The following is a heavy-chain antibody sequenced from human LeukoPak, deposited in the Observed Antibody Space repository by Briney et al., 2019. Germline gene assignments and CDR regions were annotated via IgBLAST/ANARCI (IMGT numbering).Heavy chain of an antibody. CDR1: GFTFITYG. J-gene: IGHJ4*02. V-gene: IGHV3-23*01. D-gene: IGHD3-10*01. CDR2: ISGSGDPT. CDR3: AKASVWTRVREVSYFDY. Sequence: GGTLRLSREASGFTFITYGMTWVRQAPGKGLEWVSGISGSGDPTYYADSVKGRFTISRDNSKKMVYLQMNSLRAEDTALYYCAKASVWTRVREVSYFDYWGQGTLVTVSS.